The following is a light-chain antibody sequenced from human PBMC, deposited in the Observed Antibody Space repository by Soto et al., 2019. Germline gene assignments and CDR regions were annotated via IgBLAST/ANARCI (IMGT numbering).Light chain of an antibody. CDR3: NSFTTSSTLV. CDR1: SSDVGAYNY. Sequence: QSVLTQPASVSGSPGQSITISCTGTSSDVGAYNYVSWYQHHLGKAPKLMIYDVSNRPSGVSNRFSGSKSGNTASLTISGLQAEDEADYYCNSFTTSSTLVFGGGTKVTVL. CDR2: DVS. J-gene: IGLJ2*01. V-gene: IGLV2-14*03.